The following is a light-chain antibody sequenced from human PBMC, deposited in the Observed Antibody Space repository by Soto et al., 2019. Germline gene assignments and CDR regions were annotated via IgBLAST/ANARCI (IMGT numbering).Light chain of an antibody. CDR1: SSNIGDYF. V-gene: IGLV1-51*01. CDR3: GTWDGSLSVVV. CDR2: DNH. J-gene: IGLJ3*02. Sequence: QSVLTQLPSVSAAPGQRVTISCSGNSSNIGDYFVSWYQQPPGTAPKLLIYDNHKRPSGIPDRFSGSKSGTSATLGITGLQTGDEADYYCGTWDGSLSVVVFCGVTKLTVL.